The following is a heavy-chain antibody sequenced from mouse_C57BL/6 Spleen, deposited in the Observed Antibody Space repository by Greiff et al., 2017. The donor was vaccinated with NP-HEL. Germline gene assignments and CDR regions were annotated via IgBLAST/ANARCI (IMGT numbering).Heavy chain of an antibody. Sequence: VQLQQSGPELVKPGASVKISCKASGYSFTGYYMHWVKQSSEKSLEWIGEINPSTGGTSYNQKFKGKATLTVDKSSSTAYMQLKSLTSEDSAVYYCARNSHWYFDVWGTGTTVTVSS. CDR1: GYSFTGYY. J-gene: IGHJ1*03. CDR3: ARNSHWYFDV. D-gene: IGHD6-1*01. V-gene: IGHV1-43*01. CDR2: INPSTGGT.